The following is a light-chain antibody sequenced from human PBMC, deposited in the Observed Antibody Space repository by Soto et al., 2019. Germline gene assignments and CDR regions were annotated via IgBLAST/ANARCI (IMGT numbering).Light chain of an antibody. CDR1: QSFSSSY. V-gene: IGKV3-11*01. CDR3: QQRSNWPRLT. CDR2: DAS. J-gene: IGKJ4*01. Sequence: EIVLTQPPGTLSLSPGERATLSCRAIQSFSSSYLAWYQQKPGQAPRLLIYDASNRATGIPARFSGSGSGTDFTLTISSLEPEDFAVYYCQQRSNWPRLTFGGGTKVDIK.